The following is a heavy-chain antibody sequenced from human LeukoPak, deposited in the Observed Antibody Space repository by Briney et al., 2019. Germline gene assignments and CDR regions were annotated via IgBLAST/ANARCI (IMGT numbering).Heavy chain of an antibody. CDR1: GGSISSYY. J-gene: IGHJ6*03. V-gene: IGHV4-4*07. Sequence: PSETLSLTCTVSGGSISSYYWSWIRQPAGKGLEWIGRIYTSGSTNYNPSLKSRVTMSVDTSKNQFSLKLSSVTAADTAVYYCASGHSGYELDYYYYYMDVWGKGTTVTVSS. CDR2: IYTSGST. D-gene: IGHD5-12*01. CDR3: ASGHSGYELDYYYYYMDV.